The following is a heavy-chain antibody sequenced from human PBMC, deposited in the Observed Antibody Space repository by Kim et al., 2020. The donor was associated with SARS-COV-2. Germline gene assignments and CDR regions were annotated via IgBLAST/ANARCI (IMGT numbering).Heavy chain of an antibody. V-gene: IGHV1-69*13. Sequence: SVKVSCKASGGTFSSYAISWVRQAPGQGLEWMGGIIPIFGTANYAQKFQGRVTITADESTSTAYMELSSLRSEDTAVYYCARGGVLCSSTSCYDVFDYWGQGTLVTVSS. CDR1: GGTFSSYA. CDR2: IIPIFGTA. J-gene: IGHJ4*02. CDR3: ARGGVLCSSTSCYDVFDY. D-gene: IGHD2-2*01.